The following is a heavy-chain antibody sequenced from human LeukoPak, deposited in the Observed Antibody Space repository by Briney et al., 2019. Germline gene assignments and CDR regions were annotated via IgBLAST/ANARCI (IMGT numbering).Heavy chain of an antibody. CDR2: ISGSGTST. V-gene: IGHV3-23*01. CDR1: GFTFRSYA. J-gene: IGHJ4*02. Sequence: PGGSLRLSCAASGFTFRSYAMSWVRQAPGKGLEWVLAISGSGTSTYNADSVKGRFTISRDNSKNTLYLQMNSLRAEDTAVYYCEGTYYYDSSDDYWGQGTLVTVSS. D-gene: IGHD3-22*01. CDR3: EGTYYYDSSDDY.